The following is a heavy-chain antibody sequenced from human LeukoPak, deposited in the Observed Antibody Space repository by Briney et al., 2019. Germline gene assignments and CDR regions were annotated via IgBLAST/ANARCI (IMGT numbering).Heavy chain of an antibody. J-gene: IGHJ3*02. CDR1: GYSISSGYY. V-gene: IGHV4-38-2*01. D-gene: IGHD3-22*01. CDR2: IYHSGST. Sequence: SETPSLTCAVSGYSISSGYYWGWIRQPPGKGLEWIGSIYHSGSTYYNPSLKSRVTISVHTSKNQFSLKLTPVTAADTAVYFCARRVVTIGDDAFDIWGQGTMVTVSS. CDR3: ARRVVTIGDDAFDI.